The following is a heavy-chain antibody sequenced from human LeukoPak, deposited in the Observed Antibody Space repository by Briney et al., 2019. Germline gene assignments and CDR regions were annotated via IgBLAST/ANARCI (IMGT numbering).Heavy chain of an antibody. D-gene: IGHD2-2*01. CDR2: IYTSGST. CDR1: GGSISSGSYY. Sequence: SQTLSLTCTVSGGSISSGSYYWSWIRQHAGKGLEWIGRIYTSGSTNYNPSLKSRVTISVDTSKNQFSLKLSSVTAADTAVYYCARGGTRFDPWGQGTLVTVSS. V-gene: IGHV4-61*02. CDR3: ARGGTRFDP. J-gene: IGHJ5*02.